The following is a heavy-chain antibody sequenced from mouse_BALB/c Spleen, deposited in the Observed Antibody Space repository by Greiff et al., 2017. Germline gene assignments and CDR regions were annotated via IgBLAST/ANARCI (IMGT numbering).Heavy chain of an antibody. V-gene: IGHV2-2*02. CDR2: IWSGGST. Sequence: QVQLQQSGPGLVQPSQSLSITCTVSGFSLTSYGVHWVRQSPGKGLEWLGVIWSGGSTDYNAAFISRLSISKDNSKSQVFFKMNSLQANDTAIYYCARNHYGSSYVWYFDVWGAGTTVTVSS. J-gene: IGHJ1*01. CDR1: GFSLTSYG. D-gene: IGHD1-1*01. CDR3: ARNHYGSSYVWYFDV.